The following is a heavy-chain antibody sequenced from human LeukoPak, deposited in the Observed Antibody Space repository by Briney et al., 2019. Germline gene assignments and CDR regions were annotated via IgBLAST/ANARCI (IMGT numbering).Heavy chain of an antibody. CDR1: GGSISGTNW. CDR3: SRESGPFCPFGY. V-gene: IGHV4-4*02. D-gene: IGHD1-26*01. CDR2: ISLAGQT. Sequence: SETLSLTCSVSGGSISGTNWWSWVRQPPGQGLEWIGEISLAGQTNYNPSLNGRVTMSLDKSSNQLSLHLTSVTAADTATYFCSRESGPFCPFGYWGQGALVIVSS. J-gene: IGHJ4*02.